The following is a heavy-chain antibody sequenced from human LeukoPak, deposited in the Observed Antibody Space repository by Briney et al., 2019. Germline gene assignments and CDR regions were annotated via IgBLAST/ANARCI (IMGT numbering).Heavy chain of an antibody. CDR3: ARVGGYNDAFDI. CDR1: GGSISSYY. CDR2: IYYSGST. J-gene: IGHJ3*02. Sequence: PSETLSPTCTVSGGSISSYYWSWIRQPPGKGPEWIAYIYYSGSTNYNPSLKSRVTISLDTSKNQFFLKLSSVTAADTAIYYCARVGGYNDAFDIWGQGTMVTVSS. D-gene: IGHD5-24*01. V-gene: IGHV4-59*01.